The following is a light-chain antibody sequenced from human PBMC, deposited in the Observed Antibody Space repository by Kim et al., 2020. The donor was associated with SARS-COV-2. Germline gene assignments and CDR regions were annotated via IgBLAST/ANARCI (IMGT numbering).Light chain of an antibody. Sequence: VSPGQAPSITCAGDNFGDKYVCLYQQKPGQPPALVIYQDRKRPSGIPERFSASISGSTATLTIGGTQAMDEADYYCQAWDSSSEVFGGGTQLTVL. V-gene: IGLV3-1*01. J-gene: IGLJ3*02. CDR2: QDR. CDR3: QAWDSSSEV. CDR1: NFGDKY.